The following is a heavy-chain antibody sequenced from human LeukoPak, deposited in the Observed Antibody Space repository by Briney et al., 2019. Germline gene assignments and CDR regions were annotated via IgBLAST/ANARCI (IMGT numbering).Heavy chain of an antibody. D-gene: IGHD6-13*01. CDR3: ARDLDGSSGCEY. Sequence: GASVKVSCKASGYTFTGYFMHWVRQAPGQGLEWMGWINPNSGGTNYAQKFQGRVTMTSDTSISTAYIEMTRLRSDDTAVYYCARDLDGSSGCEYWGKGTLVTVS. CDR1: GYTFTGYF. J-gene: IGHJ4*02. CDR2: INPNSGGT. V-gene: IGHV1-2*02.